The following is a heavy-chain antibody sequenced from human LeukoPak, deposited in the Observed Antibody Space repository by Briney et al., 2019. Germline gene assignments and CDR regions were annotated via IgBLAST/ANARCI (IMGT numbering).Heavy chain of an antibody. CDR3: ASTKSHSGTIDYYHYGRDV. D-gene: IGHD5-12*01. CDR2: TYYRSKWYN. CDR1: GDSVSSNSAA. V-gene: IGHV6-1*01. J-gene: IGHJ6*02. Sequence: SQTLSLTCAISGDSVSSNSAAWNWIRQSPSRGLEWLGRTYYRSKWYNDYAVSVKSRITINPDTSKNQFSLQLNSVTPEDTAVYQCASTKSHSGTIDYYHYGRDVGVQRTTVTVFS.